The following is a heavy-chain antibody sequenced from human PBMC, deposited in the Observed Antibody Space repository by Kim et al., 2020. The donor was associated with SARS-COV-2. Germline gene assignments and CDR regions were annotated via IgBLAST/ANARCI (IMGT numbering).Heavy chain of an antibody. CDR2: INAGTANT. J-gene: IGHJ4*02. V-gene: IGHV1-3*01. CDR3: ARDHRYYSSTRCYGEAIDY. Sequence: ASVKVSCKASGYTFTSFAIHWVRQAPGQGLEWMGWINAGTANTKYSQKFQGRVTITRDTSASTAYMELSSLRSEDTAVYYCARDHRYYSSTRCYGEAIDYWGQGTLVTVSS. D-gene: IGHD2-2*01. CDR1: GYTFTSFA.